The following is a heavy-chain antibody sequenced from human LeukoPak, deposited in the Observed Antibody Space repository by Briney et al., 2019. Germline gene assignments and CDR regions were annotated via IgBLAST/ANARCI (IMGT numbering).Heavy chain of an antibody. D-gene: IGHD6-13*01. CDR2: ISGSGGST. CDR3: AKDLRAVAAAADNDY. Sequence: GGSLRLSCAASGFTFSSYAMSWVRQAAGKGLEWVSAISGSGGSTYYADSVKGRFTIPRDNSKNTLYLQMNSLRAEDTAVYYCAKDLRAVAAAADNDYWGQGTLVTVSS. J-gene: IGHJ4*02. V-gene: IGHV3-23*01. CDR1: GFTFSSYA.